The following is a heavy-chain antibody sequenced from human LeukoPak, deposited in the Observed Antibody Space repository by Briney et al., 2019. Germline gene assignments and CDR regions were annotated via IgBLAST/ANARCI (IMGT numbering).Heavy chain of an antibody. CDR1: GDSIGSSSYY. J-gene: IGHJ4*02. Sequence: SETLSLTCTVSGDSIGSSSYYWGWIRQPPGKGLEWIGSIFYSGSTYYNPSLKSRVTISVDTSKNQFSLKLSSVTAADTAVYYCARSRSSWYRDFDYWGQGTLVTVSS. CDR3: ARSRSSWYRDFDY. V-gene: IGHV4-39*07. CDR2: IFYSGST. D-gene: IGHD6-13*01.